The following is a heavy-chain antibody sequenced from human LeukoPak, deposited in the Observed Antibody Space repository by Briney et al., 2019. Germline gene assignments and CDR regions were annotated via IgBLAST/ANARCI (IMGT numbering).Heavy chain of an antibody. CDR1: VYTLSSYD. D-gene: IGHD6-13*01. J-gene: IGHJ4*02. CDR3: ARGPRLRYSSTWSTVTTGVGDYFDY. Sequence: ASVKVSCKASVYTLSSYDAHWVPHACERGRECVGCIYPRRGNNGYAQKFQGRGTMTRNTSIHTPYMWLSSLISEDTAVYCCARGPRLRYSSTWSTVTTGVGDYFDYWGQGTLVTVSS. V-gene: IGHV1-8*01. CDR2: IYPRRGNN.